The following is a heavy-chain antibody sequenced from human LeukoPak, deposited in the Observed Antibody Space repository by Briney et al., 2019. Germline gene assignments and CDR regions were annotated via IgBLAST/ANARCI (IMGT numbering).Heavy chain of an antibody. V-gene: IGHV3-74*01. Sequence: SGGSLRLSCTASGFTFTSYWMHWVSQAPGTGLVWVSRINSDGSGTNCADSVKGRFTISRDNAKNTLFLQMNSLRAEDTAVYYCARESNSSGRYFDYWGQGTLVTVSS. CDR3: ARESNSSGRYFDY. CDR2: INSDGSGT. CDR1: GFTFTSYW. D-gene: IGHD6-6*01. J-gene: IGHJ4*02.